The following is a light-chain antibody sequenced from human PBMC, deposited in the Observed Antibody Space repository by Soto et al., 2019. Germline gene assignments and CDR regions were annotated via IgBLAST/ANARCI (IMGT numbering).Light chain of an antibody. J-gene: IGLJ3*02. CDR1: SSNIGAGYD. V-gene: IGLV1-40*01. Sequence: QSVLSQPPSVSGARGQRVTISCTGSSSNIGAGYDVHWYQQLPGTAPKLLIYGNSNRPSGVPDRFSGSKSGTSASLAITGLLPEDEADYYCQSYDSSLSGWVFGGGTKLTVL. CDR3: QSYDSSLSGWV. CDR2: GNS.